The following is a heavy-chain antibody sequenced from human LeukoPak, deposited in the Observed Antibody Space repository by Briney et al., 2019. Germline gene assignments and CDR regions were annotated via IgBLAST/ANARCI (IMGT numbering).Heavy chain of an antibody. D-gene: IGHD3-9*01. CDR1: GYTFTGYY. J-gene: IGHJ4*02. CDR3: ARSVLRYFDWLLLGY. V-gene: IGHV1-2*02. CDR2: INPNSGGT. Sequence: ASVKVSRKASGYTFTGYYMHWVRQAPGQGLEWMGWINPNSGGTNYAQKFQGRVTMTRDTSISTAYMELSRLRSDDTAVYYCARSVLRYFDWLLLGYWGQGTLVTVSS.